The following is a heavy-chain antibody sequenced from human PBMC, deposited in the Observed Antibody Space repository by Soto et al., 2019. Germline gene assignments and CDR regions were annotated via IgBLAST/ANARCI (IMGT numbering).Heavy chain of an antibody. CDR3: AMTVGDTSWNFDY. J-gene: IGHJ4*02. CDR2: ISYDGSNK. V-gene: IGHV3-30-3*01. D-gene: IGHD1-26*01. Sequence: QVQLVESGGGVVQPGRSLRLSCAASGFNMHWVRQAPGKGLEWVAVISYDGSNKYYADSVKGRFSISRDNSKNTLYLQMNSLRAEDTAVYYCAMTVGDTSWNFDYWGQGILVTVSS. CDR1: GFN.